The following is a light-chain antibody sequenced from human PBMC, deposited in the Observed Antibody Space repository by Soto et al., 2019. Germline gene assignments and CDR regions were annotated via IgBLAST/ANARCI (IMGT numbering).Light chain of an antibody. V-gene: IGKV3-20*01. J-gene: IGKJ1*01. CDR2: AAS. CDR1: QSVNTVY. Sequence: EIVLTQSPGTLSLSPGERATLSCRASQSVNTVYLAWYQQKPGQAPRLLIYAASTRATGIPDRFSGSGSETDFTLTISRLEPEDFAIYYCQQYGVSPWTFGQGTKVEIK. CDR3: QQYGVSPWT.